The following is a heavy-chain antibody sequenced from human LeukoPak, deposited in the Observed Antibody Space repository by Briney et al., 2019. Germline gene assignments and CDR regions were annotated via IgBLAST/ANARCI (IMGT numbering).Heavy chain of an antibody. J-gene: IGHJ6*03. V-gene: IGHV4-34*01. D-gene: IGHD3-10*01. CDR2: INHSGST. Sequence: KPSETLSLTCAVYGGSFSGYYWSWIRQPPGKGLEWIGEINHSGSTNYNPSLKSRVTISVDTSKNQFSLKLSSVTAADTAVYYCARLWLPDYYGSGSYIFPYYMDVWGKGTTVTISS. CDR3: ARLWLPDYYGSGSYIFPYYMDV. CDR1: GGSFSGYY.